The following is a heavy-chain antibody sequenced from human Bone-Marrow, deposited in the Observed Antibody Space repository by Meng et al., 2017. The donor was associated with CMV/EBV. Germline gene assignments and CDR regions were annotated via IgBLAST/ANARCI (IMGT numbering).Heavy chain of an antibody. CDR3: ARDTGGVPADMLGFGHCGMDV. J-gene: IGHJ6*02. D-gene: IGHD2-2*01. Sequence: GGSLRLSCAASGFTFSSYWMHWVRQAPGKGLVWVSCINSDRSSTSYADSVKGRFTISRDNAKNTQYVQMNSLRDEDTAVYYGARDTGGVPADMLGFGHCGMDVWGQGTTVTVSS. V-gene: IGHV3-74*01. CDR1: GFTFSSYW. CDR2: INSDRSST.